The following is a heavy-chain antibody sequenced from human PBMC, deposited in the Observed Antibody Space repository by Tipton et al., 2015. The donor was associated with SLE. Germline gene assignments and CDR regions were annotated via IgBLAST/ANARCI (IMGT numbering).Heavy chain of an antibody. CDR2: THYSGAT. CDR1: GGSISSYS. V-gene: IGHV4-59*01. Sequence: TLSLTCTVSGGSISSYSWSWIRQPPGKGLEWIGYTHYSGATNYNPSLKSRVTISVDTSMNQVSLKLTSVTAADTAVYYRARGTLRTTFALRCRGGSCSSWYFDLWGRGSLVTVSS. D-gene: IGHD2-15*01. J-gene: IGHJ2*01. CDR3: ARGTLRTTFALRCRGGSCSSWYFDL.